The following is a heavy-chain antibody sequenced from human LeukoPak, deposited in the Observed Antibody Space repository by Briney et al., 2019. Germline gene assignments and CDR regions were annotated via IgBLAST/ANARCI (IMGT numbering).Heavy chain of an antibody. CDR3: ARGGLYDSSGYSLYYFDY. V-gene: IGHV1-18*01. J-gene: IGHJ4*02. CDR1: GYTFTSYG. D-gene: IGHD3-22*01. CDR2: ISAYNGNT. Sequence: GASVKVSCKASGYTFTSYGISWVRQAPGQGLEWMGWISAYNGNTNYAQKLQGRVTMTTDTSTSTAYMELRSLRSDDTAVYYCARGGLYDSSGYSLYYFDYWAREPWSPSPQ.